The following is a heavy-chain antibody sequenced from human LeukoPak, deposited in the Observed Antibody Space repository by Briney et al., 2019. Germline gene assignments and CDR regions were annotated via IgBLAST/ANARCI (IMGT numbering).Heavy chain of an antibody. CDR1: GFTVSNNR. CDR3: VREREGSNSEH. V-gene: IGHV3-53*01. CDR2: IYSDGNT. J-gene: IGHJ1*01. D-gene: IGHD1-26*01. Sequence: GGSLRLSCAASGFTVSNNRLSWVRQAPGMGLEWVSTIYSDGNTYYPDSVKGRFTISRDGSKNTLYLQLNSLRTEDPAIYYCVREREGSNSEHWGQGTLVTVSS.